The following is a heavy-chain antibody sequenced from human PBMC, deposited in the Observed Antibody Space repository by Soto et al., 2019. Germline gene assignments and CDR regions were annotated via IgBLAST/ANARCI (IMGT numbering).Heavy chain of an antibody. Sequence: PVGSLRLSCAASRFSFSDYAMSWVRQAPVKGLEWVSAISGSGGSTYSADSVEGRFTISRDNSKNTLYLQMNSLRAEDTALHYCAKDRGGVLAPSYFDYWGQGTLVTVSS. V-gene: IGHV3-23*01. CDR1: RFSFSDYA. J-gene: IGHJ4*02. D-gene: IGHD2-8*01. CDR2: ISGSGGST. CDR3: AKDRGGVLAPSYFDY.